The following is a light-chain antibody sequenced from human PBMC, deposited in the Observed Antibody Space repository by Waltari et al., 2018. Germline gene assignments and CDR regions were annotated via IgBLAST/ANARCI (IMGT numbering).Light chain of an antibody. CDR2: WAS. CDR3: QQYYSTPHT. V-gene: IGKV4-1*01. CDR1: QNVLYSSSNKNY. Sequence: DIVMAQSPDSLAVSLGERATINCQSSQNVLYSSSNKNYLAWYQQKPGQPPKLLIYWASSRESGVPDRISGSGSGTDFTLTISSLQAEDVAVYYCQQYYSTPHTFGQGTKLEIK. J-gene: IGKJ2*01.